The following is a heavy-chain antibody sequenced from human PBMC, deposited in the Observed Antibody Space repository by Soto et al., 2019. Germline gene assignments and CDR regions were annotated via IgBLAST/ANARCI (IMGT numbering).Heavy chain of an antibody. J-gene: IGHJ6*02. Sequence: QVQLVQSGAEVKKPGASVKVSCKASGYTFTSYDINWVRQATGQGLEWMGWMNPNSGNTGYAQKFQGRVTMTRNTSISTDYMERSRLRSEDTAVYYGARVSATPPYYYYGMDVWGQGTTVTVSS. CDR3: ARVSATPPYYYYGMDV. CDR2: MNPNSGNT. D-gene: IGHD2-15*01. V-gene: IGHV1-8*01. CDR1: GYTFTSYD.